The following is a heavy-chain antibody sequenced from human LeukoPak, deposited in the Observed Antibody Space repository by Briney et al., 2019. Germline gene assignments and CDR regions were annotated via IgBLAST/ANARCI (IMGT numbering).Heavy chain of an antibody. V-gene: IGHV4-59*01. J-gene: IGHJ4*02. CDR2: IYYSGST. Sequence: SETLSLTCTVSGGXISSYHWSWIRQPPGKGLKWIGYIYYSGSTNYNSSLRSRVTISVDTSKNQFSLKLSSVTAADTAVYYCARGRYGDSNSWGQGTLVTVSS. CDR1: GGXISSYH. CDR3: ARGRYGDSNS. D-gene: IGHD4-17*01.